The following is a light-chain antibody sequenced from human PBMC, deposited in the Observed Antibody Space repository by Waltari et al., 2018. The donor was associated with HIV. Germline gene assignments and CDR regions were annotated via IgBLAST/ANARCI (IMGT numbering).Light chain of an antibody. CDR3: QQYYSPPWT. V-gene: IGKV4-1*01. CDR1: QRIFYIYNNRNY. Sequence: DLEMTQSTGSLAVSLGERVHTTCKPRQRIFYIYNNRNYLAWYQQKPGQPPKLLIYWATVRESGVPDRFSGSESGTDFSLTINNLQAEDLAVYYCQQYYSPPWTFGQGTKV. CDR2: WAT. J-gene: IGKJ1*01.